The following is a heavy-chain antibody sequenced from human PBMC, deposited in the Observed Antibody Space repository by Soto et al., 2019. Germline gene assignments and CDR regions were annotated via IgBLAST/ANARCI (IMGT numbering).Heavy chain of an antibody. CDR3: AREDGKVGGSSAFDY. Sequence: LRLSCAWSGSTFSTYTLNWVRQAPGHGLEWVASINGRSNYLYYSDSVKGRFTISRDNAKNSLYLQMNRLRAEDTAIYYCAREDGKVGGSSAFDYWGQGTLVTVSS. CDR1: GSTFSTYT. V-gene: IGHV3-21*01. CDR2: INGRSNYL. D-gene: IGHD1-26*01. J-gene: IGHJ4*02.